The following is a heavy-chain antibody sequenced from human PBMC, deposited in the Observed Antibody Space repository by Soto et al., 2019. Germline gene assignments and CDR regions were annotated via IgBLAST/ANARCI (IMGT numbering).Heavy chain of an antibody. CDR3: AKDLGDYYDSSGYYWIAEYFQH. J-gene: IGHJ1*01. CDR2: ISGSGGST. V-gene: IGHV3-23*01. CDR1: GFTFSSYA. D-gene: IGHD3-22*01. Sequence: GGSLRLSCAASGFTFSSYAMSWVRQAPGKGLEWVSAISGSGGSTYYADSVKGRFTISRDNSKNTLYLQMNSLRAEDTAVYYCAKDLGDYYDSSGYYWIAEYFQHWGQGTLVTVSS.